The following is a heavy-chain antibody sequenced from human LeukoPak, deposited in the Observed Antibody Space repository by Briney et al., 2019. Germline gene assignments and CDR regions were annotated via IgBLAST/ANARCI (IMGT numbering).Heavy chain of an antibody. Sequence: ASVKVSCKTSAYTLSGYYMHWVRQAPGQGLEWMGWINPDSGATLYAQKFQGRVTLTRGTSINTAYMEVSRLTSDDTAVYYCARGKDASGTTAFEIWGQGTMVTVSS. J-gene: IGHJ3*02. CDR3: ARGKDASGTTAFEI. CDR1: AYTLSGYY. V-gene: IGHV1-2*02. D-gene: IGHD1-1*01. CDR2: INPDSGAT.